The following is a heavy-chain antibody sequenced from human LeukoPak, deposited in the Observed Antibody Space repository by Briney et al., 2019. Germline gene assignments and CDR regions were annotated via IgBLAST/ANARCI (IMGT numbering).Heavy chain of an antibody. CDR2: INHSGST. J-gene: IGHJ3*02. CDR3: ARPRDSSSLGAPPVGGAFDI. CDR1: GGSFSGYY. Sequence: PSETLSLTCAVYGGSFSGYYWSWIRQPPGKGLEWIGEINHSGSTNYNPSLKSRVTISVDTSKNQFSLKLSSVTAADTAVYYCARPRDSSSLGAPPVGGAFDIWGQGTMVTVSS. D-gene: IGHD6-6*01. V-gene: IGHV4-34*01.